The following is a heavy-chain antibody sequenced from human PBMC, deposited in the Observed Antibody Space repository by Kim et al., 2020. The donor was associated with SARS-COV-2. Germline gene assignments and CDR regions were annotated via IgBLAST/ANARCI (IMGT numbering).Heavy chain of an antibody. CDR1: GYTFTSYA. D-gene: IGHD3-3*01. CDR3: ARVVRGYYGSYYYYMDV. Sequence: ASVKVSCKASGYTFTSYAMYWVRQAPGQRLEWMGWINAGNGNTKYSQKFQGRVTITRDTSASTAYMELSSLRSEDTAVYYCARVVRGYYGSYYYYMDVWGKGTTVTVSS. CDR2: INAGNGNT. V-gene: IGHV1-3*01. J-gene: IGHJ6*03.